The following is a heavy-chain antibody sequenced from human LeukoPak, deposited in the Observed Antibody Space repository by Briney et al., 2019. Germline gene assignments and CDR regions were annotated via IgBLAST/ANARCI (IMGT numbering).Heavy chain of an antibody. CDR2: ISSSSSYI. Sequence: PGGSLRLSCAASGFTFSSYSMNWVRQAPGKGLEWVSSISSSSSYIYYADSVKGRFTISRDNAKNSLYLQMNSLRAEDTAVYYCARDFAGYCTNGVCYNGIYYMDVWGKGTTITVSS. V-gene: IGHV3-21*01. J-gene: IGHJ6*03. CDR3: ARDFAGYCTNGVCYNGIYYMDV. D-gene: IGHD2-8*01. CDR1: GFTFSSYS.